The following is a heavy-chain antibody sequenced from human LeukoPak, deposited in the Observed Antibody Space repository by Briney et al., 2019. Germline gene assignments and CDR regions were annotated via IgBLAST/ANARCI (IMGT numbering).Heavy chain of an antibody. J-gene: IGHJ4*02. CDR1: GFTFSSYE. V-gene: IGHV3-48*03. CDR2: ISSSGSTI. D-gene: IGHD6-19*01. CDR3: VRGVRVAGTFGVFDY. Sequence: GGSLRLSCAASGFTFSSYEMNWVRQAPGKGLEWVSYISSSGSTIYYADSVKGRFTISRDNAKNSLYLQMNSLRAEDTAVYYCVRGVRVAGTFGVFDYWGQGTLVTVSS.